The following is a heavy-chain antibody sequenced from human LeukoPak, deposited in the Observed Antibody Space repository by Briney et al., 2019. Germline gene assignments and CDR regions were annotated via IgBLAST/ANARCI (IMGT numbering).Heavy chain of an antibody. CDR1: GGSISSSSYY. D-gene: IGHD2-2*01. CDR2: IYYSGST. J-gene: IGHJ5*02. Sequence: SETLSLTCTVSGGSISSSSYYLGWIRQPPGKGLEWIGSIYYSGSTYYNPSLKSRVTISVDTSKNQFSLKLSSVTAADTAVYYCVKVVWYSWFDPWGQGTLVTVSS. V-gene: IGHV4-39*01. CDR3: VKVVWYSWFDP.